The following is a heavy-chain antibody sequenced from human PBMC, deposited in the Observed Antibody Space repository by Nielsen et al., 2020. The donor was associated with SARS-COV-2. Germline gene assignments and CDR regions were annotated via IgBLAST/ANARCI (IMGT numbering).Heavy chain of an antibody. V-gene: IGHV4-31*03. CDR3: ARYPGCSGGSCSGSWFDP. CDR1: GGSISSGGYY. D-gene: IGHD2-15*01. Sequence: SETLSLTCTVSGGSISSGGYYWSWIRQHPGKGLEWIGYIYYSGSTYYNPSLKSRVTISVDTSKNQFSLKLSSVTAADTAVYYCARYPGCSGGSCSGSWFDPWGQGTLVTVSS. CDR2: IYYSGST. J-gene: IGHJ5*02.